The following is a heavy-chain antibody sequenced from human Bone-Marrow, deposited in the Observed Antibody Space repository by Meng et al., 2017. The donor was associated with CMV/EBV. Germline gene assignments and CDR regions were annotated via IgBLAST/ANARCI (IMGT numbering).Heavy chain of an antibody. Sequence: GESLKISCAASGFTVSSIYMSWVRQAPGKGLEWVSSISSSGSTIYYADSVKGRFTISRDNAKNSLYLQMNSLRAEDTAVYYCARVPQGGEVAQGGYWGQGKLVTVSS. CDR2: ISSSGSTI. D-gene: IGHD3-10*01. CDR3: ARVPQGGEVAQGGY. V-gene: IGHV3-11*04. CDR1: GFTVSSIY. J-gene: IGHJ4*02.